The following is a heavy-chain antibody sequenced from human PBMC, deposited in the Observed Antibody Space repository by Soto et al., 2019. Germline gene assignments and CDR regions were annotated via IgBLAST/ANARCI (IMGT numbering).Heavy chain of an antibody. Sequence: SETLSLTCAVYGGSFSGYYWSWIRQPPGKGLEWIGEINRSGSTNYNPSLNSRVTISVDTSKNQFSLKLSSVTAADTAVFYCARYEGYYYGMDVWGQGNTVT. V-gene: IGHV4-34*01. D-gene: IGHD3-16*01. CDR3: ARYEGYYYGMDV. CDR1: GGSFSGYY. J-gene: IGHJ6*02. CDR2: INRSGST.